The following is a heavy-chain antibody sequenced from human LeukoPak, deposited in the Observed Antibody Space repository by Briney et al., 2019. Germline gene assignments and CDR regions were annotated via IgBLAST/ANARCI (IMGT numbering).Heavy chain of an antibody. V-gene: IGHV4-59*08. Sequence: SETLSLTCTVSGGSISSYYWNWIRQPPGKGLEWIGYIYYSGSTNYNPSLKSRVTISVDTSKNQFSLRVNSVTAADTAVYYCARHGDGDSFEYFLHWGQGALVTVSS. J-gene: IGHJ1*01. CDR3: ARHGDGDSFEYFLH. CDR2: IYYSGST. CDR1: GGSISSYY. D-gene: IGHD5-24*01.